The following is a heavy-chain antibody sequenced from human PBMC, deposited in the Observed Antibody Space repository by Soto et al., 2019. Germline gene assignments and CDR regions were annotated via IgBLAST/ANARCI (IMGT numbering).Heavy chain of an antibody. CDR2: INSDGSST. CDR1: GFTFSSYW. D-gene: IGHD6-13*01. CDR3: ASPAAGTFGPFY. J-gene: IGHJ4*02. Sequence: EVQLVESGGGLVQPGGSLRLSCAVSGFTFSSYWMHWVRQAPGKGLVWVSRINSDGSSTSYADSVKGRFTISRDNAKNTLYLQMNSLRAEDTAVYYCASPAAGTFGPFYWGQGTLVTVSS. V-gene: IGHV3-74*01.